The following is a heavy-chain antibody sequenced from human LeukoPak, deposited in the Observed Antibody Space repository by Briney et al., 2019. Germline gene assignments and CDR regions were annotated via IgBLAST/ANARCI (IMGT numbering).Heavy chain of an antibody. D-gene: IGHD6-13*01. V-gene: IGHV3-7*03. CDR2: MKQDGSEK. CDR1: GFTFSTYV. J-gene: IGHJ6*02. CDR3: ARDPYSSSWSYGMDV. Sequence: GGSLRLSCAVSGFTFSTYVMSWVRQAPGNGLEWVANMKQDGSEKYYVDSVKGRFTISRDNAQSSLYLQMNSLRAEGTAVYYCARDPYSSSWSYGMDVWGQGTTVTVSS.